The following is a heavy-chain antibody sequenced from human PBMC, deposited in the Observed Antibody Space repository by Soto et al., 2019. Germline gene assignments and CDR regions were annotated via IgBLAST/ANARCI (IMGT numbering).Heavy chain of an antibody. J-gene: IGHJ5*02. CDR3: AGRSSLASVQVYFGEISYYNWFDP. Sequence: SETLSLTCTVSNGSISSAIYYWGWIRQPPGKGLEWIGSIYHSGGTYYNPSLQGRVTISVDTSKNQFSLKLSSVTAADTAVYFCAGRSSLASVQVYFGEISYYNWFDPWGQGTLVTVSS. CDR1: NGSISSAIYY. V-gene: IGHV4-39*01. D-gene: IGHD3-16*02. CDR2: IYHSGGT.